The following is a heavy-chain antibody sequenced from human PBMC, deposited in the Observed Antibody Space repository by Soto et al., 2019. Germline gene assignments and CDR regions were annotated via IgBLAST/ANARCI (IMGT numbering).Heavy chain of an antibody. J-gene: IGHJ4*02. Sequence: GGSLRLSCLASGFTFGSYWMAWVRQTPGKGPEWVTNMNQDGRERYYLDSAKGRFTISRDNAKNSLYLEMNSLRAEDTAVYYCATYCSGTSCYSFDYWGQGTLVTVSS. CDR2: MNQDGRER. D-gene: IGHD2-2*01. CDR3: ATYCSGTSCYSFDY. CDR1: GFTFGSYW. V-gene: IGHV3-7*03.